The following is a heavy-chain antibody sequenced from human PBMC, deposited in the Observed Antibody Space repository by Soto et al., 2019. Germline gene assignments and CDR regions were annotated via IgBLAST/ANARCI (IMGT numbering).Heavy chain of an antibody. V-gene: IGHV5-51*01. CDR1: GYSFTSYW. D-gene: IGHD5-18*01. Sequence: LGESLKISCKGSGYSFTSYWIGWVRQMPGKGLEWMGIIYPGDSDTRYSPSFQGQVTISADKSISTAYLQWSSLKASDTAMYYCARHRGGTAMVTPYYYYGMDVWGQGTTVTVSS. J-gene: IGHJ6*02. CDR3: ARHRGGTAMVTPYYYYGMDV. CDR2: IYPGDSDT.